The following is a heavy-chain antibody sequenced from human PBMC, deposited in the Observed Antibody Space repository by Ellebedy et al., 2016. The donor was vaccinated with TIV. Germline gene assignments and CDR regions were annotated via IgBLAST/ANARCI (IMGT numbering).Heavy chain of an antibody. CDR2: IYYSGST. CDR3: ASLEMATILDAFDI. J-gene: IGHJ3*02. D-gene: IGHD5-24*01. V-gene: IGHV4-39*01. Sequence: MPSETLSLTCTVSGGSISRSTCYWGWIRQPPGKGPEWIGNIYYSGSTYYNPSLKSRVTISVDTSKNQFSLKLTSVTAADTAVYYCASLEMATILDAFDIWGQGTKVTVSS. CDR1: GGSISRSTCY.